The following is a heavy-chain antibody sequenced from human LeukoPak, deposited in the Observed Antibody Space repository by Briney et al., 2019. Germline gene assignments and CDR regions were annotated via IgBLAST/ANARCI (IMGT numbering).Heavy chain of an antibody. V-gene: IGHV3-7*01. CDR3: ARDRTRTSILWWRNYYYYYMDV. J-gene: IGHJ6*03. Sequence: GWSLRLSCAASGFTFSSYWMSWVRQAPGKGLEWVANIKQDGSEKYYVDSVKGRFTISRDNAKNSLYLQMNSLRAEDTAVYYCARDRTRTSILWWRNYYYYYMDVWGKGTTVTVSS. CDR1: GFTFSSYW. D-gene: IGHD2-21*01. CDR2: IKQDGSEK.